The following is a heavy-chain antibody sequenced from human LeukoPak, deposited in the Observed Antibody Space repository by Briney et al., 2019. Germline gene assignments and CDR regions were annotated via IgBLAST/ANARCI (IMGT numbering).Heavy chain of an antibody. D-gene: IGHD3-3*01. Sequence: PSETLSLTCTVSGGSISSSSYYWGWIRQPPGKGLEWIGSIYYSGSTYYNPSLKSRVTISVDTSKNQFSLKLSSVTAADTAVYYCARLEWLITYGMDVWGQGTTVTVSS. CDR1: GGSISSSSYY. CDR2: IYYSGST. J-gene: IGHJ6*02. V-gene: IGHV4-39*07. CDR3: ARLEWLITYGMDV.